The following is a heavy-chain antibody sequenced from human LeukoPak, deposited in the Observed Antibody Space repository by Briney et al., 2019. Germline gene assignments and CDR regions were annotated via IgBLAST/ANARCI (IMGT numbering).Heavy chain of an antibody. CDR3: ARHGASVKDFGY. CDR2: ISYSGST. V-gene: IGHV4-59*01. J-gene: IGHJ4*02. D-gene: IGHD1-26*01. CDR1: GGSISSYY. Sequence: SETLSLTCTVSGGSISSYYWSRMRQPPGKGLEWIGYISYSGSTYSNPSLKSRLTISLDTSKNYFSLKLSSVTAADTAVYYCARHGASVKDFGYWGQGTLVTVSS.